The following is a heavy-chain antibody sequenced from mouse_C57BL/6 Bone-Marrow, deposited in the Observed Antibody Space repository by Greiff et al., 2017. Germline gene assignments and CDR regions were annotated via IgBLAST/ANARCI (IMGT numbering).Heavy chain of an antibody. V-gene: IGHV1-81*01. CDR1: GYTFTSYG. Sequence: QVQLKESGAELARPGASVKLSCKASGYTFTSYGISWVKQRTGQGLEWIGEIYPRSGNTYYNEKFKGKATLTADKSSSTAYMELRSLTSEDSAVYFCAREGTTPSMDYWGQGTSVTVSS. CDR3: AREGTTPSMDY. D-gene: IGHD1-1*01. CDR2: IYPRSGNT. J-gene: IGHJ4*01.